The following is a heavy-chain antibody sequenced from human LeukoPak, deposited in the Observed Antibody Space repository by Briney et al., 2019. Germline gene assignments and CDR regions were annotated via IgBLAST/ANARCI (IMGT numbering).Heavy chain of an antibody. CDR1: GFRFSSYW. CDR2: IKYDGSLK. CDR3: ASSHDSSGND. Sequence: PGGSLRLSCVASGFRFSSYWVALFRQAPGKGMEWVANIKYDGSLKFYVDSVKGRFTISRDNAKNSLYLEMNSLRADDTAVYFCASSHDSSGNDWGQGTMVTVSS. V-gene: IGHV3-7*01. J-gene: IGHJ4*02. D-gene: IGHD3-22*01.